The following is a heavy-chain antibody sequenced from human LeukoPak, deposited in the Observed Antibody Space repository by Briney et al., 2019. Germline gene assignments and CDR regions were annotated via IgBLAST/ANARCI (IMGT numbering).Heavy chain of an antibody. D-gene: IGHD1-14*01. CDR2: ISHSGST. J-gene: IGHJ4*02. CDR3: ARGRTRHQPNDY. Sequence: PSGTLSLTCAVYGGSFSGYYWSWIRQPPGKGLEWIGEISHSGSTNYNPSLKSRVTISVDTSKNQFSLKLSSVTAADTAVCYCARGRTRHQPNDYWGQGTLVTVSS. V-gene: IGHV4-34*01. CDR1: GGSFSGYY.